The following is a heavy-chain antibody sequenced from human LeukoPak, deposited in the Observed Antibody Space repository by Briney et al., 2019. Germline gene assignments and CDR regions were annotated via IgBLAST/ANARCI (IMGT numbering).Heavy chain of an antibody. CDR2: IYYSGNT. D-gene: IGHD3-22*01. CDR3: ARGRRGYYDSSGYYTPLDY. J-gene: IGHJ4*02. CDR1: GFTFSSYA. V-gene: IGHV4-39*07. Sequence: GSLRLSCAASGFTFSSYAMSWIRQPPGKGLEWIGSIYYSGNTYYNPSLKSRVTISVDTSKNQFSLKLSSVTAADTAVYYCARGRRGYYDSSGYYTPLDYWGQGTLVTVSS.